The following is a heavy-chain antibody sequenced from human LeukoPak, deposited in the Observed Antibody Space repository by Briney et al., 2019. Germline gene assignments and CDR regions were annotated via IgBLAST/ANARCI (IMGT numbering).Heavy chain of an antibody. CDR2: IYYSGST. D-gene: IGHD2-15*01. CDR3: ARVLGYCSGGSCYPYYFDY. V-gene: IGHV4-59*01. CDR1: GGSLSSYY. J-gene: IGHJ4*02. Sequence: SETLSLTCTVSGGSLSSYYWSWIRQPPGKGLEWIGYIYYSGSTNYNPSLKSRVTISVDTSKNQFSLKLSSVTAADTAVYYCARVLGYCSGGSCYPYYFDYWGQGTLVTVSS.